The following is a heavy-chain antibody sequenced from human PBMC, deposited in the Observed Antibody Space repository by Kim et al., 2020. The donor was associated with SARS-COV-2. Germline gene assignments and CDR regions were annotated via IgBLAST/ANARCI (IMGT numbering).Heavy chain of an antibody. CDR2: ISWNSGSI. J-gene: IGHJ3*02. CDR1: GFTFDDYA. D-gene: IGHD3-3*01. CDR3: AKGYYDFWSGYYGAFDI. Sequence: GGSLKLSCAASGFTFDDYAMHWVRQAPGKGLEWVSGISWNSGSIGYADSVKGRFTISRDNAKNSLYLQMNSLRAEDTALYYCAKGYYDFWSGYYGAFDIWGQGTMVTVSS. V-gene: IGHV3-9*01.